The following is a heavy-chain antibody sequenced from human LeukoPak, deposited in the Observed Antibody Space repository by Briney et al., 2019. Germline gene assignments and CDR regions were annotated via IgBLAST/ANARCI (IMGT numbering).Heavy chain of an antibody. J-gene: IGHJ5*02. CDR3: ARDFLPSYYYDLPGYNWFDP. Sequence: SETLSLTCTVSGGSISSSSYYWGWIRQPPGKGLEWIGSIYYSGSTYYNPSLKSRVTIPVDTSKNQFSLKLSSVTAADTAVYYCARDFLPSYYYDLPGYNWFDPWGQGTLVTVSS. D-gene: IGHD3-22*01. CDR1: GGSISSSSYY. CDR2: IYYSGST. V-gene: IGHV4-39*07.